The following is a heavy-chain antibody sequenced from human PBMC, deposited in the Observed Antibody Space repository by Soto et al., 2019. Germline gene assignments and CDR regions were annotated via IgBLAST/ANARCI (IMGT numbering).Heavy chain of an antibody. D-gene: IGHD1-26*01. CDR1: GLTFSDHY. CDR3: ARVGLKRDSESSRPFDY. Sequence: EVQLVESGGGLVQPGGSLRLSCAVSGLTFSDHYMDWVRQAPGKGLEWVARIRNNANRYSTEYAASVRGRFIISSDYSTNSLYLQTNSLKTEDTAVYDCARVGLKRDSESSRPFDYWGQGTLLTVSS. CDR2: IRNNANRYST. V-gene: IGHV3-72*01. J-gene: IGHJ4*02.